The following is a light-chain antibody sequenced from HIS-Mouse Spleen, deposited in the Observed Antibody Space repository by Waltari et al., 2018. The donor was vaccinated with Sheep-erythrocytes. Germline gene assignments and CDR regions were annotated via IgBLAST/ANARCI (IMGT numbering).Light chain of an antibody. CDR2: CAS. J-gene: IGKJ3*01. CDR3: QQYGSSPFT. Sequence: EIVLTQSPGTLSLSPGERATLSCRASQSVSSSNLACYQQKPGQAPRLLIYCASSRATGIPDRFSGSGSGTYFTLTSSRLEPEDFAVYYCQQYGSSPFTFGPGTKVDIK. V-gene: IGKV3-20*01. CDR1: QSVSSSN.